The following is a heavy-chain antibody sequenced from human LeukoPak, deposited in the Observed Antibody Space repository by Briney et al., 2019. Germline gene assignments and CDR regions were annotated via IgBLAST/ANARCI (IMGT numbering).Heavy chain of an antibody. CDR1: GGSISSYY. V-gene: IGHV4-59*08. Sequence: SETLSLTCTVSGGSISSYYWSWIRQPPAKGLERIGYGYYSWSTNYNPSLTSQVTITIDTSKIQLSLKPSSVTAADTAVYYCAGRTGTLDYWGQGTLVTVPS. J-gene: IGHJ4*02. D-gene: IGHD1-7*01. CDR3: AGRTGTLDY. CDR2: GYYSWST.